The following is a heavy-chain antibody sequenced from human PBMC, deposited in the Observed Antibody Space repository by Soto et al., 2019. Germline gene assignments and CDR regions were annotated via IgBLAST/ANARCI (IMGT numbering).Heavy chain of an antibody. V-gene: IGHV3-33*06. CDR2: IWYDGSNK. D-gene: IGHD2-2*01. CDR1: GFSVSSYG. Sequence: GGSLRLSCAASGFSVSSYGMHWVRQSPGKGLEWVAVIWYDGSNKYYADSVKGRFTISRDNSKNTLYLQMNSLRAEDTAVYYCAKGDNIVVVPAIDGMDVWGQGTTVTVSS. J-gene: IGHJ6*02. CDR3: AKGDNIVVVPAIDGMDV.